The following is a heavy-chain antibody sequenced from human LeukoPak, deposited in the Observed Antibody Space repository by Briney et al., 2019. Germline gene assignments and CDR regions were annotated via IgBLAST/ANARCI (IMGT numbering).Heavy chain of an antibody. CDR3: ARSYPERRFYFVY. CDR2: IIPIFGTA. D-gene: IGHD1-1*01. J-gene: IGHJ4*02. Sequence: ASVKVSCKASGGTFSSYAISWVRQAPGQGLEWMGGIIPIFGTANYAQKFQGRVTITADESTSTAYMELSSLRSEDTAVYYCARSYPERRFYFVYWGQGTLVTVSS. V-gene: IGHV1-69*13. CDR1: GGTFSSYA.